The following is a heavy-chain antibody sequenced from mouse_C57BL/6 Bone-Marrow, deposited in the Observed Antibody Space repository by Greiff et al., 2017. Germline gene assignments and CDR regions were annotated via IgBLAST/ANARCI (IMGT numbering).Heavy chain of an antibody. J-gene: IGHJ2*01. V-gene: IGHV1-81*01. Sequence: VQLQQSGAELARPGASVTLSCTASGYTFTSYGISWVQQRTGQGLEWIGSIYPRSGNTYYHEKFKGKATLTADKSSSPADIERRSLTAEDSAVYFCARSRGWRNCGDWGQGTTLTGSS. CDR1: GYTFTSYG. D-gene: IGHD3-3*01. CDR2: IYPRSGNT. CDR3: ARSRGWRNCGD.